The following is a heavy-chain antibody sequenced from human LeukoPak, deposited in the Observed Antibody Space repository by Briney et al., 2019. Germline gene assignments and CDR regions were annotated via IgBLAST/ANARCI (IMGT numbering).Heavy chain of an antibody. D-gene: IGHD1-26*01. CDR2: VYHSGST. Sequence: SETLSLTCTVFGYSISSGYYWGWIRQPPGKGLEWIGCVYHSGSTCYNPSLKSRVTISVDTSKNQFSLRLSSVTAADTAVYYXXXXXXGATTGNWFDPWGQGTLVTVSS. CDR3: XXXXXGATTGNWFDP. CDR1: GYSISSGYY. V-gene: IGHV4-38-2*02. J-gene: IGHJ5*02.